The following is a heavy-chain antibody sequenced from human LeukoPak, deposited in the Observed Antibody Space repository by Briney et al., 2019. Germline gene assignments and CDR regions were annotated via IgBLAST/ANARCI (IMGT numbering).Heavy chain of an antibody. D-gene: IGHD5-18*01. Sequence: SETLSLTCAVYGGSFSGYYWSWIRQPPGKGLEWIGEVNHSGSTNYNPSLKSRVTISVDTSKNQFSLKLSSVTAADTAVYYCARAEYSYGFDYWGQGTLVTVSS. CDR3: ARAEYSYGFDY. CDR1: GGSFSGYY. CDR2: VNHSGST. V-gene: IGHV4-34*01. J-gene: IGHJ4*02.